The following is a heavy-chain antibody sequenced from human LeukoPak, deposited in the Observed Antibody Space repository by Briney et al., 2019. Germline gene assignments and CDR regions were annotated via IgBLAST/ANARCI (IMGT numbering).Heavy chain of an antibody. V-gene: IGHV1-2*02. CDR2: INPNSGGT. CDR3: ARDQGFSWGLIVGASIDY. J-gene: IGHJ4*02. D-gene: IGHD1-26*01. CDR1: GYTFTSYG. Sequence: GASVKVSCKASGYTFTSYGISWVRQAPGQGLEWMGWINPNSGGTNYAQKFQGRVTMTRDTSISTAYMELSRLRSDDTAVYYCARDQGFSWGLIVGASIDYWGQGTLVTVSS.